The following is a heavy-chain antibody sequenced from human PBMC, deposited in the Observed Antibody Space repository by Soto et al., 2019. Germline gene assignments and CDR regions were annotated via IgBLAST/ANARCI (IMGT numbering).Heavy chain of an antibody. CDR1: GFHFSTYA. V-gene: IGHV3-23*01. CDR2: LTGNGDRT. CDR3: AKDCRYEMTHAFDV. D-gene: IGHD5-12*01. Sequence: EVQLLDSGGGLVQPGGSLRLSCAASGFHFSTYAMSWVRQAPGKGLEWVSALTGNGDRTYYADSVKGRYTISRDNSKNTLYLQLTSLTAEDTAVYYCAKDCRYEMTHAFDVWGQGAVVTVSS. J-gene: IGHJ3*01.